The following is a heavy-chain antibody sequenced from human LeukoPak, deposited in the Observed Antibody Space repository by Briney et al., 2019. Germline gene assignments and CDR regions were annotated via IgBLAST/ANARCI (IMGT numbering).Heavy chain of an antibody. CDR1: GVSVNSSNYY. J-gene: IGHJ4*02. CDR3: ARGARFLEWLLYDN. Sequence: MSSETLSLTCTVSGVSVNSSNYYWGWIRQPPGKGLEWIGTINYSGSTYYSPSLKSRVTISVDTSKNQFSLKLSSVTAADTAVYYCARGARFLEWLLYDNWGQGTLVTVSS. V-gene: IGHV4-39*07. CDR2: INYSGST. D-gene: IGHD3-3*01.